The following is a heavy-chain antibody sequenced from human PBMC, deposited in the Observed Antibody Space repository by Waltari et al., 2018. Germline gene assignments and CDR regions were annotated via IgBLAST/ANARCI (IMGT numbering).Heavy chain of an antibody. CDR2: IYYSGST. J-gene: IGHJ6*02. V-gene: IGHV4-59*11. Sequence: QVQLQESGPGLVKPSETLSLTCTVPGGSISSHYWRRIRPPPGQGLEGIGYIYYSGSTNYNPSLKSRVTISVDTSKNQFSLKLSSVTAADTAVYYCATGFRGSGSYFTYYYGMDVWGQGTTVTVSS. D-gene: IGHD3-10*01. CDR3: ATGFRGSGSYFTYYYGMDV. CDR1: GGSISSHY.